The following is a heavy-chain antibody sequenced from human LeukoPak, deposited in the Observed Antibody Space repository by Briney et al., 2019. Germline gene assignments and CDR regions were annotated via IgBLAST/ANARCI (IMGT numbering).Heavy chain of an antibody. CDR2: ISSSSSYI. CDR1: GFTFSSYS. Sequence: GGSLRLSCAASGFTFSSYSMNWVRQAPGKGLEWVSSISSSSSYIYYADSVKGRFTISRDNAKNSLYLQMNSLRAEDTAVYYCARDNSHSNIYSTRGNAFDVWGQGTMVTVSS. V-gene: IGHV3-21*01. CDR3: ARDNSHSNIYSTRGNAFDV. J-gene: IGHJ3*01. D-gene: IGHD2-15*01.